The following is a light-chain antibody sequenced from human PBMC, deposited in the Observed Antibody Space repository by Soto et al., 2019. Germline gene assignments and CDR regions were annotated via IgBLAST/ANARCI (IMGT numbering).Light chain of an antibody. CDR1: DSDIGGYDH. Sequence: QSALTQPASVSASPGQSIAISCTGTDSDIGGYDHVSWYQQHPGKAPKLLIYDVTNRPSGVSSRFSGSKAGRTASLTISGLQTEDEADYYCSSHTSSTALVFGTGPKVTVL. CDR3: SSHTSSTALV. V-gene: IGLV2-14*03. CDR2: DVT. J-gene: IGLJ1*01.